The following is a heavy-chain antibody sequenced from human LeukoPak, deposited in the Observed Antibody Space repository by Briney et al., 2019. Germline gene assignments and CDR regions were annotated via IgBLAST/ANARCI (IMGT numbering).Heavy chain of an antibody. Sequence: GGSLRLSCVTSGFTLSSYWMHWVRQAPGKGLVWVSRINSDGSSTTYADSVKGRFTISRDNAKNTLYLQINSLRAEDTALYYCARSDSGQIDNWGQGTLDSVPS. J-gene: IGHJ4*02. CDR3: ARSDSGQIDN. V-gene: IGHV3-74*01. D-gene: IGHD5-12*01. CDR1: GFTLSSYW. CDR2: INSDGSST.